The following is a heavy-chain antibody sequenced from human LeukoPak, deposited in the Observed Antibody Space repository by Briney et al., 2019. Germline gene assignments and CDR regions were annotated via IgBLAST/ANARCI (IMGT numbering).Heavy chain of an antibody. V-gene: IGHV3-30*02. CDR2: IRYDGSNK. D-gene: IGHD4-23*01. CDR1: GFTFSSYG. CDR3: AKDGRTVVPRFYFDY. Sequence: GSLRLSCAASGFTFSSYGMHWVRQAPGKGLEWVAFIRYDGSNKYYADSVKGRFTISRDNSKNTLYLQMNSLRAEDTAVYYCAKDGRTVVPRFYFDYWGQGTLVTVSS. J-gene: IGHJ4*02.